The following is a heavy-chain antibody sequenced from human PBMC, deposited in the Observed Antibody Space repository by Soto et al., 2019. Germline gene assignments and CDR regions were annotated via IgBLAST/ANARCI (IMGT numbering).Heavy chain of an antibody. J-gene: IGHJ4*02. CDR2: ISYDGSNK. V-gene: IGHV3-30-3*01. CDR3: ARDPQSSSWGYLDY. D-gene: IGHD6-13*01. CDR1: GFTFYSYS. Sequence: QVQLVESGGGVVQPGRSLRLSCAASGFTFYSYSMHWVRQAPGKGLEWVAVISYDGSNKYYADSVKGRFTISRDNSRNTLYLQMNSLKAEDTAVYYCARDPQSSSWGYLDYWGQGTLVTVSS.